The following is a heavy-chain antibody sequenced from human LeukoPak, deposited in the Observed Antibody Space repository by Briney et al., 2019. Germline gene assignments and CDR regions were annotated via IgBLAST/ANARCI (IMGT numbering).Heavy chain of an antibody. D-gene: IGHD2-15*01. V-gene: IGHV3-21*01. CDR2: ISSSSSYI. J-gene: IGHJ6*02. Sequence: PGGPLRLPCAASGFTFSSYSMNWVRQAPGKGLEWVSSISSSSSYIYYADSVKGRFTISRDNAKNSLYLQMNSLRAEDTAVYYCAREFVVVVAASYYYYYGMDVWGQGTTVTVSS. CDR1: GFTFSSYS. CDR3: AREFVVVVAASYYYYYGMDV.